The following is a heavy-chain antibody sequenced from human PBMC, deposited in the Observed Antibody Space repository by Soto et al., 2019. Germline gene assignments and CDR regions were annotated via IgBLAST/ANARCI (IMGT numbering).Heavy chain of an antibody. CDR3: ARQRIAVAGTVSDNWFDR. J-gene: IGHJ5*02. CDR1: GGSISSCY. Sequence: SETLSVTCTVSGGSISSCYWSWIRQPPGKGLEWIGYIYYSGSTNYNPSLKSRVTISVDTSKNQFSLKLSSVTAADTAVYYCARQRIAVAGTVSDNWFDRWGQGTLVTVSS. D-gene: IGHD6-19*01. V-gene: IGHV4-59*08. CDR2: IYYSGST.